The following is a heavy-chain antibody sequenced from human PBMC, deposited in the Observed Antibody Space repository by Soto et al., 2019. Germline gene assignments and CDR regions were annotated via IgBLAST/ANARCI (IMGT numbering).Heavy chain of an antibody. J-gene: IGHJ5*02. V-gene: IGHV4-59*01. CDR3: ARCPIDHNWFDP. CDR1: GSDITTYY. D-gene: IGHD3-9*01. CDR2: IYDTGST. Sequence: PSATLSLTCTVSGSDITTYYWSWLRQSPGKGLEWIGHIYDTGSTTYNPSLKSRVTISVDTSNKQFSLRLTSVTAADTAVYYCARCPIDHNWFDPWGQGTLVTVSS.